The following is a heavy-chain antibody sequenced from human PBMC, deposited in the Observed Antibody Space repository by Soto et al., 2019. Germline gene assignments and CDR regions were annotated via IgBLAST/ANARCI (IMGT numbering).Heavy chain of an antibody. CDR3: ARGPITQTSFIDH. CDR2: ISYDGGNQ. Sequence: PGGSLRLSCEASGFTFSGYRMHWVRQSPGKGLEWVTVISYDGGNQYYADSVKGRFTISRDNSKDTLYLQMHSLRSDDTAVYFCARGPITQTSFIDHWGQGTLVTVSS. CDR1: GFTFSGYR. V-gene: IGHV3-30-3*01. D-gene: IGHD1-20*01. J-gene: IGHJ1*01.